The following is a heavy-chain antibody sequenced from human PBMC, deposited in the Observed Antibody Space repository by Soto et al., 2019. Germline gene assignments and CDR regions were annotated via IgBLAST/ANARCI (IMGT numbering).Heavy chain of an antibody. Sequence: PSETLSLTCTVSGGSISSYYWSWIRQPPGKGLEWIGYIYYSGSTNYNPSLKSRVTISVDTSKNQFSLNLNSVTAADTAVYYCARRYGGNFDYWGQGTLVTVSS. D-gene: IGHD1-26*01. CDR3: ARRYGGNFDY. V-gene: IGHV4-59*01. J-gene: IGHJ4*02. CDR2: IYYSGST. CDR1: GGSISSYY.